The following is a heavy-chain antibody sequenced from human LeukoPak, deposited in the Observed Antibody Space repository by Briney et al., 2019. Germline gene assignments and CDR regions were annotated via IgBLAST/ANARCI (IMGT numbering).Heavy chain of an antibody. V-gene: IGHV3-23*01. J-gene: IGHJ6*02. CDR2: ISGSGGTT. D-gene: IGHD3-10*01. CDR3: AKLRTSGSGSYPYGMDV. CDR1: GFTFTIYA. Sequence: PGGSLRLSCAASGFTFTIYALTWVRQAPGKGLEWVSVISGSGGTTYYADSVKGRFTISRDNFKNTLYLQMNSLRAEDTAVYYCAKLRTSGSGSYPYGMDVWGQETTVTVSS.